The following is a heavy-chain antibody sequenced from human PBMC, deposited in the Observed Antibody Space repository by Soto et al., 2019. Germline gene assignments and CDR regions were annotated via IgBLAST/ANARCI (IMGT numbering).Heavy chain of an antibody. V-gene: IGHV4-34*01. D-gene: IGHD6-6*01. CDR1: GDSVSGYY. J-gene: IGHJ5*02. CDR3: VRGDVAARLQS. Sequence: QVQLQQWGAGLLKPSETLSLTCAVYGDSVSGYYWSWIRQPPGKGLEWIGEISHSGDTSYNPSLKSRVTISVDESKNQFSLRLPSVTAADTAVYYCVRGDVAARLQSWGQGTLVTVSS. CDR2: ISHSGDT.